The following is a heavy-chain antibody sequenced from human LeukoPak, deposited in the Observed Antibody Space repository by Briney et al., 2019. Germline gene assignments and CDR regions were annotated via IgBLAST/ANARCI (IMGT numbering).Heavy chain of an antibody. D-gene: IGHD3-10*01. CDR3: AGELLGLSFDY. Sequence: GSLRLSCAASGFTFSSYAMHWVRQAPGKGLEWVAVISYDGSNKYYADSVKGRFTISRDNSKNTLYLQMNSLRAEDTAVYYCAGELLGLSFDYWGQGTLVTVSS. CDR2: ISYDGSNK. CDR1: GFTFSSYA. V-gene: IGHV3-30-3*01. J-gene: IGHJ4*02.